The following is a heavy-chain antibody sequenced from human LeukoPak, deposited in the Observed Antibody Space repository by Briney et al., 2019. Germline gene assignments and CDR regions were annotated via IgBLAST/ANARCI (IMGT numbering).Heavy chain of an antibody. J-gene: IGHJ6*02. CDR1: GFTFSSYS. CDR3: ARELVVVVPAAVYYYYGMDV. V-gene: IGHV3-21*01. CDR2: ISSSSSYI. D-gene: IGHD2-2*01. Sequence: PGGSLRLSCAASGFTFSSYSMNWVRQAPGKGLEWVSSISSSSSYIYYADSVKGRFTISRDNAKNSLYLQMNSLRAEDTAVYYCARELVVVVPAAVYYYYGMDVWGQGTTVTVSS.